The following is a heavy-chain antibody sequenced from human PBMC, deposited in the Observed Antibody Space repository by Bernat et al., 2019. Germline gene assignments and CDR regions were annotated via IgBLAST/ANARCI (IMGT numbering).Heavy chain of an antibody. V-gene: IGHV3-21*01. D-gene: IGHD6-25*01. J-gene: IGHJ2*01. CDR3: AGRGVDWYFDL. CDR1: GFTFSSYS. Sequence: EVQLVESGGGLVKPGGSLRLSCAASGFTFSSYSMNWVRQAPGKGLEWFSSISSSSSYIYYADSVKDRFTISRENAKNSLYLEMNSLRAEDTAVYYCAGRGVDWYFDLWGRGTLVTVSS. CDR2: ISSSSSYI.